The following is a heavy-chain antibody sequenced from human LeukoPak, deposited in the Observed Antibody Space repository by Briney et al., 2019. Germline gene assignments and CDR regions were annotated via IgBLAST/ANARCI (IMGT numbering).Heavy chain of an antibody. V-gene: IGHV3-23*01. Sequence: GGSLRLSCAASGFTFSSYAMRWVRQAPGKGLEWVSAISGSGGGTYYTDSVKGRFTISRDNSKKTLYLQMDSLRAEDTAAYYCAKVRRSGWDHFDYWGQGTLVTVSS. D-gene: IGHD6-19*01. J-gene: IGHJ4*02. CDR2: ISGSGGGT. CDR1: GFTFSSYA. CDR3: AKVRRSGWDHFDY.